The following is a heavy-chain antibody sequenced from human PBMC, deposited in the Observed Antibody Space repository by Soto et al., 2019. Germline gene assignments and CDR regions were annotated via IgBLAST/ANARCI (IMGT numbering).Heavy chain of an antibody. D-gene: IGHD4-17*01. J-gene: IGHJ4*02. CDR3: AKSPSSYGDYVPIIDY. CDR1: GFTFSSYA. CDR2: ISGSGGST. V-gene: IGHV3-23*01. Sequence: EVQLLESGGGLVQPGGSLRLSCAASGFTFSSYAMSWVRQAPGKGLEWVSAISGSGGSTYYADSVKGRFTISRDNSKNTLYLQMNSLRAEDTAVYYCAKSPSSYGDYVPIIDYWGQGTLVTVSS.